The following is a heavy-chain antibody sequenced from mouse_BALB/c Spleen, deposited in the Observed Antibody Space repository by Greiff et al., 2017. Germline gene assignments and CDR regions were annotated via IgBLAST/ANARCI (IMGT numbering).Heavy chain of an antibody. V-gene: IGHV2-4-1*01. Sequence: QVQLQQSGPGLVQPSQSLSITCTVSGFSLTSYGVHWVRQSPGKGLEWLGVIWSGGSTDYNAAFISRLSISKDNSKSQVFFKMNSLQADDTAIYYCARGTYYRYDDAMDYWGQGTSVTVSS. J-gene: IGHJ4*01. D-gene: IGHD2-14*01. CDR3: ARGTYYRYDDAMDY. CDR1: GFSLTSYG. CDR2: IWSGGST.